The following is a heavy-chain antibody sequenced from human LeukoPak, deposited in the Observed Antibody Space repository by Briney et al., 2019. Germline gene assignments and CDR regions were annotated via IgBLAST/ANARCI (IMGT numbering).Heavy chain of an antibody. V-gene: IGHV3-30*18. CDR1: GFTFSSYG. CDR2: ISYDGSNK. Sequence: GGSLRLSCAASGFTFSSYGMHWVRQAPGKGLEWVGVISYDGSNKYYADSVKGRFTISRDNSKNTLYLQMNSLRAEDTAVYYCAKDYSRSGLDYWGQGTLVTVSS. J-gene: IGHJ4*02. D-gene: IGHD6-6*01. CDR3: AKDYSRSGLDY.